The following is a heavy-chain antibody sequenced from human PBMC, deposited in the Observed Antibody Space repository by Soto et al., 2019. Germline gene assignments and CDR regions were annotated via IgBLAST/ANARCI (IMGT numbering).Heavy chain of an antibody. CDR3: ARVYSGSYSDY. V-gene: IGHV4-4*02. Sequence: QVQLQESGPGLVKPSGTLSLTCAVSGGSITSNNWWSWVRQPPGKGLEWIGEIFHSGSTYYNPFLKARVTISVDKSKNQFSLKLSSVTAADTAVYYCARVYSGSYSDYWGQGTLVTVSS. CDR1: GGSITSNNW. CDR2: IFHSGST. D-gene: IGHD1-26*01. J-gene: IGHJ4*02.